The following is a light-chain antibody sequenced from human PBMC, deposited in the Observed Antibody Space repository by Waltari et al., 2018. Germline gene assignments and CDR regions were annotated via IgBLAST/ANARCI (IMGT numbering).Light chain of an antibody. V-gene: IGLV2-23*02. Sequence: QSALTQPASVSGSPGQSITISCTGTSSDVXXYKXVSWYQQHPGKAPKLMIYAVSKRPSGVSDRFSGSKSGDMASLTISGLQPEDEAEYFCSSYAGSSKGVFGGGTKVTVL. CDR1: SSDVXXYKX. CDR3: SSYAGSSKGV. CDR2: AVS. J-gene: IGLJ2*01.